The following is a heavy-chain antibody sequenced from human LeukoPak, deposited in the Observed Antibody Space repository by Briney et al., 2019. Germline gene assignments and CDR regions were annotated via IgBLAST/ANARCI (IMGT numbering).Heavy chain of an antibody. V-gene: IGHV3-53*01. CDR2: IYGGGAT. CDR1: GLIVSSDY. D-gene: IGHD6-6*01. CDR3: ARLLPASRHYFDY. J-gene: IGHJ4*02. Sequence: PGESLRLSCAASGLIVSSDYLAWVRQAPGKGLEWISVIYGGGATYYADSVQGRFTIFRDSSRNALYLQMNSLRVEDTAVYYCARLLPASRHYFDYWGQGTLVSVSS.